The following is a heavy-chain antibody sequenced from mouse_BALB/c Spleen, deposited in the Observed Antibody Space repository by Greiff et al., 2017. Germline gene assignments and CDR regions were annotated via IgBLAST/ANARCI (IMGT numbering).Heavy chain of an antibody. J-gene: IGHJ1*01. V-gene: IGHV5-6-5*01. CDR2: ISSGGST. CDR3: ARVGYYWYFDV. Sequence: DVQLVESGGGLVKPGGSLKLSCAASGFTFSSYAMSWVRQTPEKRLEWVASISSGGSTYYPDSVKGRFTISRDNARNILYLQMSSLRSEDTAMYYCARVGYYWYFDVWGAGTTVTVSS. CDR1: GFTFSSYA. D-gene: IGHD2-2*01.